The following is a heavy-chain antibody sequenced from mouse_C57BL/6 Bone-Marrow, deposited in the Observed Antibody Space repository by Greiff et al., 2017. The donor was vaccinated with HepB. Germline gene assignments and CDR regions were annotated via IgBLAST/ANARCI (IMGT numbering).Heavy chain of an antibody. V-gene: IGHV1-75*01. Sequence: VQLQESGPELVKPGASVKISCKASGYTFTDYYINWVKQRPGQGLEWIGWIFPGSGSTYYNEKFKGKATLTVDKSSSTAYMLLSSLTSEDSAVYFCARWGLYDGYLYYFDYWGQGTTLTVSS. CDR1: GYTFTDYY. D-gene: IGHD2-3*01. J-gene: IGHJ2*01. CDR3: ARWGLYDGYLYYFDY. CDR2: IFPGSGST.